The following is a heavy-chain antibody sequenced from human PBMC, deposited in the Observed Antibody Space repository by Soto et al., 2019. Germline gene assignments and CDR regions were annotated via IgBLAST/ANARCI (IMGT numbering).Heavy chain of an antibody. D-gene: IGHD2-15*01. V-gene: IGHV3-7*03. CDR2: IKQDGSEK. CDR1: GFTFSSYW. Sequence: EVQLVESGGGLVQPGGSLRLSCAASGFTFSSYWMSWVHQAPGKGLEWVANIKQDGSEKYYVDSVKGRFTISRDNAKNSLYLQMNSLRAEDTAVYYCARDSLYCSGGSCYDDYWGQGTLVTVSS. CDR3: ARDSLYCSGGSCYDDY. J-gene: IGHJ4*02.